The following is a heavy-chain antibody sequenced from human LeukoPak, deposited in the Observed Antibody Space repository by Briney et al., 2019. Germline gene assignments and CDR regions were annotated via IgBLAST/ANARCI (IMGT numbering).Heavy chain of an antibody. D-gene: IGHD3-10*01. V-gene: IGHV4-38-2*01. CDR2: IYHSGST. CDR3: YITMVPLGYFQH. Sequence: SETLSLTCAVSGYSISSGYCWGWIRQPPGKGLEWIGSIYHSGSTYYNPSLKSRVTISVDTSKNQFSLKLSSVTAADTAVYYCYITMVPLGYFQHWGQGTLVTVSS. CDR1: GYSISSGYC. J-gene: IGHJ1*01.